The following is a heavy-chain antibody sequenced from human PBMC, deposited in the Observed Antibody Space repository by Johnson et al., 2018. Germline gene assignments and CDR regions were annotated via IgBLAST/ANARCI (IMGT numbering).Heavy chain of an antibody. J-gene: IGHJ3*02. CDR2: INHSGST. V-gene: IGHV4-34*01. CDR1: GGYLSGYY. Sequence: QVQLQQWGAGLLKPSETLSLTCAVYGGYLSGYYWSWIRQPPGKGLEWIGEINHSGSTNYNPSLKSRVTISVDTSKNQFSLKLSSVTAADTAVYYCATSGPVYGSVSYTQAFDIGVQGTMFTVSS. D-gene: IGHD3-10*01. CDR3: ATSGPVYGSVSYTQAFDI.